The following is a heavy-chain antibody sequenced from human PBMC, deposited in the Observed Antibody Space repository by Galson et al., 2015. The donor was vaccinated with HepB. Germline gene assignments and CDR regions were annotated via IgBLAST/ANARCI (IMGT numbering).Heavy chain of an antibody. V-gene: IGHV3-73*01. Sequence: SLRLSCAGSGFTFSGSAMHWVRQASGKGLEWVGRIGSKANNYATAYTTSVKGRFTISRDDSKNTAYLQMNRVRTEGTAVYYCTRLRDLSGYSSSWGQGTLVTVSS. D-gene: IGHD4-11*01. CDR1: GFTFSGSA. CDR2: IGSKANNYAT. CDR3: TRLRDLSGYSSS. J-gene: IGHJ4*02.